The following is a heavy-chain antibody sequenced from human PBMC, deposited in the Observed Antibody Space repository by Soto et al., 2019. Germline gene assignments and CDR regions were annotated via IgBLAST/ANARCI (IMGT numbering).Heavy chain of an antibody. D-gene: IGHD2-15*01. V-gene: IGHV1-18*04. Sequence: QVQLVQSGVEVKKPGASVKVSCKASGYTFISHGISWVRQAPGQGLEWVGWISGKNGNTNYAQKLLGRVTLTTDTSTSTAYMELRSPRSDDTAVYYCARVSSSIVVVPGYGMAVGGQGTTVTASS. J-gene: IGHJ6*02. CDR1: GYTFISHG. CDR3: ARVSSSIVVVPGYGMAV. CDR2: ISGKNGNT.